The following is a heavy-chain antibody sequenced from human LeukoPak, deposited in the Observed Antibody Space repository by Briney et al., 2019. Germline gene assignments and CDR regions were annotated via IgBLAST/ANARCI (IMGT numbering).Heavy chain of an antibody. D-gene: IGHD3-9*01. Sequence: GASVKVSCKASGYAFTSYGISWVRQAPGQGLEWMGRIIPILGIANYAQKFQGRVTITADKSTSTAYMELSSLRSEDTAVYYCARLDIVISKNWFDPWGQGTLVTVSS. J-gene: IGHJ5*02. CDR2: IIPILGIA. CDR1: GYAFTSYG. V-gene: IGHV1-69*04. CDR3: ARLDIVISKNWFDP.